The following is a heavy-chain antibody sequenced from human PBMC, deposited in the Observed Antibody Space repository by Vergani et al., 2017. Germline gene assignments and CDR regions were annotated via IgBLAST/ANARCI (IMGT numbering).Heavy chain of an antibody. CDR1: GFTFTSSA. D-gene: IGHD6-13*01. V-gene: IGHV1-58*01. Sequence: QMQLVQSGPEVKKPGTSVTVSCKASGFTFTSSAVQWVRQARGQRLEWIGWIVVGSGNTNYAQKFQERVTITRDMSTSTAYMELSSLRSEDTAVYYCAAGILYYYYYYMDVWGKGTTVTVSS. CDR2: IVVGSGNT. J-gene: IGHJ6*03. CDR3: AAGILYYYYYYMDV.